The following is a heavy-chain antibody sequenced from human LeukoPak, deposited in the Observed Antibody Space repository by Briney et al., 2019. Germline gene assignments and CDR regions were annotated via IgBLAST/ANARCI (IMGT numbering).Heavy chain of an antibody. J-gene: IGHJ4*02. D-gene: IGHD3-16*01. V-gene: IGHV1-2*02. CDR2: INPNSGGT. CDR3: ARSGGYVLSVSLYYFDY. CDR1: GYTFTGYY. Sequence: ASVKVSCKASGYTFTGYYMHWVRPAPGQGLEWMGWINPNSGGTNYAQKLQGRVTMTTDTSTSTAYMELRSLRSDDTAVYYCARSGGYVLSVSLYYFDYWGQGTLVTVSS.